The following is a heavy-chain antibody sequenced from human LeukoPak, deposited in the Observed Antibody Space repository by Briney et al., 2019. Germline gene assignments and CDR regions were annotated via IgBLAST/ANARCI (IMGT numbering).Heavy chain of an antibody. CDR2: ISGSGGST. J-gene: IGHJ4*02. V-gene: IGHV3-23*01. D-gene: IGHD2-21*01. CDR1: GFTFSSYA. CDR3: AKMCGGQPRLSSVDY. Sequence: GGSLRLSCAASGFTFSSYAMSWVRQAPGKGLEWVSGISGSGGSTHYAEHVTGRFTVSRDNSKNTLYLQMNSLRAEDAAIYYWAKMCGGQPRLSSVDYWGQGTLLTVSS.